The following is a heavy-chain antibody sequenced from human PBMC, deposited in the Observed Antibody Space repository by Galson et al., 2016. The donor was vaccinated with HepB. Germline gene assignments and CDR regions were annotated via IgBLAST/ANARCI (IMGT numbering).Heavy chain of an antibody. J-gene: IGHJ4*02. CDR3: VRAFHDTSGHYWVNLDY. CDR2: ISTTGTYI. D-gene: IGHD3-22*01. V-gene: IGHV3-21*01. Sequence: SLRLSCAASGFSFTSYSMNWVRQAPGKGLEWVSFISTTGTYIYYADSVTGRFTISRDNAKSSLYLQMNSLRAEDTAVYYCVRAFHDTSGHYWVNLDYWGQGALVTVSS. CDR1: GFSFTSYS.